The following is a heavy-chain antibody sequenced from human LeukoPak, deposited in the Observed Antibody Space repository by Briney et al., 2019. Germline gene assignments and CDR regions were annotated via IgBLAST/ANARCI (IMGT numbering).Heavy chain of an antibody. CDR1: GDSVSSTSVA. J-gene: IGHJ5*02. CDR2: TYYRTKWYY. V-gene: IGHV6-1*01. CDR3: AKGLRATNGFGP. D-gene: IGHD5-12*01. Sequence: SQTLSLTCAISGDSVSSTSVAWNWIRQSPSRGLEWLGRTYYRTKWYYEYAVSVKSRVTINPDTSKNQFSMQLNSVTTEDTAVYCAAKGLRATNGFGPQGPVTLVT.